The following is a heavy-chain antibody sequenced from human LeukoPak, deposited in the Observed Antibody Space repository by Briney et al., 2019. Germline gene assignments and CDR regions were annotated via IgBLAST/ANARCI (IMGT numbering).Heavy chain of an antibody. V-gene: IGHV3-33*01. J-gene: IGHJ4*02. CDR2: IWYDGSQK. CDR3: ARVDGQTQALDY. D-gene: IGHD2-2*03. Sequence: PGGSLRFSCAASGFTFSNYGMNWVRQAPGQGLEWGAVIWYDGSQKYYTDSVKGRFTISRDNSRNTLYLQMNSLRAEDTAVYYCARVDGQTQALDYWGQGTLVTVSS. CDR1: GFTFSNYG.